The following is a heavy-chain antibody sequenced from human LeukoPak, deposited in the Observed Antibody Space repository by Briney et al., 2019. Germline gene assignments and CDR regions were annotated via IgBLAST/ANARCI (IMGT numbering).Heavy chain of an antibody. CDR2: IYTSGST. D-gene: IGHD3-16*01. J-gene: IGHJ4*02. V-gene: IGHV4-61*02. Sequence: SETLSLTCTVSGGSNSSGSYYLSWIRQPAGKGLEWIGRIYTSGSTNYNPSLKSRATISVDTSKNQFSLKLSSVTAADTAVYYCAKALGGYFDYWGQGTLVTVSS. CDR3: AKALGGYFDY. CDR1: GGSNSSGSYY.